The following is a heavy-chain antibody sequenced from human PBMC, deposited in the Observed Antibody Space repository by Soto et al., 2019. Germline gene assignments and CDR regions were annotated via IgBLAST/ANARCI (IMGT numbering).Heavy chain of an antibody. J-gene: IGHJ3*02. CDR2: IWYDGSNK. Sequence: ESGGGVVQPGRSLRLSCAASGFTFSSYGMHWVRQDPGKGLEWVAVIWYDGSNKYYADSVKGRFTISRDNSKNTLYLQMNSLRAEDTAVYYCANYADAFDIWGQGTMVTVSS. CDR3: ANYADAFDI. CDR1: GFTFSSYG. D-gene: IGHD2-2*01. V-gene: IGHV3-33*06.